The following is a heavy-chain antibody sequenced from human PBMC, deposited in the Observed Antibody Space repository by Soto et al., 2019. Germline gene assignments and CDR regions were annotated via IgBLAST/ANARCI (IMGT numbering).Heavy chain of an antibody. CDR1: GGSISSVDYY. D-gene: IGHD6-19*01. V-gene: IGHV4-30-4*01. Sequence: LSLTCTVSGGSISSVDYYWSWIRQPPGKGLEWIGYIYYSGSTYYNPSLKSRVTISVDTSKNQFSLKLSSVTAADTAVYYCALAVAGTWMEYWGQGTLVNVS. J-gene: IGHJ4*02. CDR3: ALAVAGTWMEY. CDR2: IYYSGST.